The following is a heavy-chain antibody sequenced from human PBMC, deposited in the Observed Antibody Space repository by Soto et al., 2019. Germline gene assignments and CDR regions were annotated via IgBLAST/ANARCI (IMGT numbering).Heavy chain of an antibody. V-gene: IGHV1-8*02. Sequence: ASVKVSCKASGYTFTNNDVSWVRQATGQGLEWVGWMNPGSGDTGYAQKFQGRVTMTRDISIATAYMELNSLTSEDTAIYYCARMESFGSLNWFDPWGQGTLVTVSS. CDR2: MNPGSGDT. J-gene: IGHJ5*02. CDR1: GYTFTNND. CDR3: ARMESFGSLNWFDP. D-gene: IGHD5-18*01.